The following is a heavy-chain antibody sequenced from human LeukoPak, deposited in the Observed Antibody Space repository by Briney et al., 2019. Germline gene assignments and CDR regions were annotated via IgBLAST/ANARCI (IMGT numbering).Heavy chain of an antibody. J-gene: IGHJ4*02. CDR2: ISAYNGNT. Sequence: GASVKVSCKASGYTFTSYGISWVRQAPGQGLEWMGWISAYNGNTNYAQKLQGRVTMTTDISTSTVYMELKSLRSDDTAVYYCARGGTSGWRTPNDDYWGQGTLVTVSS. D-gene: IGHD6-19*01. V-gene: IGHV1-18*01. CDR3: ARGGTSGWRTPNDDY. CDR1: GYTFTSYG.